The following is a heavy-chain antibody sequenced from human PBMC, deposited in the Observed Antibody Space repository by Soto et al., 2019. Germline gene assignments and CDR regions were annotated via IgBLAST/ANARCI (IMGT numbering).Heavy chain of an antibody. D-gene: IGHD3-10*01. CDR1: GFTFSSYE. CDR3: ATNYPDKMYYGMDV. Sequence: EVQLVESGGGLVQPGGSLRLSCAASGFTFSSYEMNWVRQAPGKGLEWVSYISSSGSTIYYADSVKGRFTISRDNAKNSLCLQMNSLGAEDTAVYYCATNYPDKMYYGMDVWGQGTTVTVSS. V-gene: IGHV3-48*03. J-gene: IGHJ6*02. CDR2: ISSSGSTI.